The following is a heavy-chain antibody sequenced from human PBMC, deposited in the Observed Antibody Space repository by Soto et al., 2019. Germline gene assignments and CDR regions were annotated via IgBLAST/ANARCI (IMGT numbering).Heavy chain of an antibody. V-gene: IGHV1-69*13. Sequence: ASVKVSCKASGGTFSSYAISWVRQAPGQGLEWMGGIIPIFGTANYAQKFQGRVTITADESTSTAYMELSSLRSEDTAVYYCASRIAVAGTGYYYGMDVWGQGTTVTVSS. CDR2: IIPIFGTA. CDR3: ASRIAVAGTGYYYGMDV. D-gene: IGHD6-19*01. J-gene: IGHJ6*02. CDR1: GGTFSSYA.